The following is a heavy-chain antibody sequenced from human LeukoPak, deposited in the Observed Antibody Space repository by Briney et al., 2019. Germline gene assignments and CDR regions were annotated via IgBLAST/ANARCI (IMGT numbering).Heavy chain of an antibody. V-gene: IGHV4-59*08. CDR3: ARLRAKWYTLDY. J-gene: IGHJ4*02. CDR2: IYYSGST. Sequence: SETLTLTCTVSGGSISDYYWIWIRQPPGKGLEWIGYIYYSGSTNYNPSLKSRVTISVVTSKNQYSLKLSSVTAADTAVYYCARLRAKWYTLDYWGQGTLVTVSS. D-gene: IGHD1-14*01. CDR1: GGSISDYY.